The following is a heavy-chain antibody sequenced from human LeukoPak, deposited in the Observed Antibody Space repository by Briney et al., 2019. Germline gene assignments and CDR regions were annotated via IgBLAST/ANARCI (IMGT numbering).Heavy chain of an antibody. D-gene: IGHD5-12*01. CDR1: GGSISSSSYY. CDR3: AGIPDDNGYPYYFDY. V-gene: IGHV4-61*02. J-gene: IGHJ4*02. CDR2: VHTTGST. Sequence: SETLSLTCTVSGGSISSSSYYWGWIRQPAGKGLEWLGRVHTTGSTNYNPSLKSRVTMSIDTSKNQVSLKMSSVTAADTAVYYCAGIPDDNGYPYYFDYWGQGTLVTVSS.